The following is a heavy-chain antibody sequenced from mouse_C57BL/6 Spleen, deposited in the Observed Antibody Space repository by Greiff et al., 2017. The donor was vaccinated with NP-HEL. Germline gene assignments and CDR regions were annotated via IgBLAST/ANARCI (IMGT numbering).Heavy chain of an antibody. CDR3: ARRTTVVATRYFDG. CDR2: IYPGDGDT. V-gene: IGHV1-80*01. D-gene: IGHD1-1*01. CDR1: GYAFSSYW. Sequence: VMLVESGAELVKPGASVKISCKASGYAFSSYWMNWVKQRPGKGLEWIGQIYPGDGDTNYNGKFKGKATLTADKSSSTAYMQLSSLTSEDSAVYFCARRTTVVATRYFDGWGTGTTVTVSS. J-gene: IGHJ1*03.